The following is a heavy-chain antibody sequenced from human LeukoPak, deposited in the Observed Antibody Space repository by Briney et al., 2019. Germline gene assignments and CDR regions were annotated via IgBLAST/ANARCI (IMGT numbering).Heavy chain of an antibody. V-gene: IGHV3-30*02. CDR1: GFTFSSYG. Sequence: GGSLRLSCAASGFTFSSYGMHWVRQAPGKGLEWVAFIRYDGSNKYYADSVKGRFTISRDNSKNTLYLQMNSLRAEDTAVYYCAKDRFDIVVVVAATPTGSFDYWGQGTLVTVSS. CDR3: AKDRFDIVVVVAATPTGSFDY. D-gene: IGHD2-15*01. CDR2: IRYDGSNK. J-gene: IGHJ4*02.